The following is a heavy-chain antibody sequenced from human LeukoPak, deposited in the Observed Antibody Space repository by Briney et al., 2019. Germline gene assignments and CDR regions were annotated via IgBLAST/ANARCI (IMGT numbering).Heavy chain of an antibody. J-gene: IGHJ4*02. CDR2: ISHRGST. Sequence: SETLSLTCTVSGYSISNGYYWGWIRPPPGKGLEWVGSISHRGSTYYNPSLRSRITISLDRSKQKFSLKLSSVTAADTAVYYCASHSGGYAYWGQGTLVTVSS. CDR1: GYSISNGYY. D-gene: IGHD5-12*01. CDR3: ASHSGGYAY. V-gene: IGHV4-38-2*02.